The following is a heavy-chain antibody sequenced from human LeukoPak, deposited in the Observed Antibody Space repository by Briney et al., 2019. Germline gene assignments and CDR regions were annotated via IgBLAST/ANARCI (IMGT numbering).Heavy chain of an antibody. Sequence: GGSPRLSCTVSGFTVSSNSMSWVRQAPGKGLEWVSFIYSDNTHYSDSVKGRFTISRDNSKNTLYLQMNSLRAEDTAVYYCARRAGAYPHPYDSWGQETLVTASS. CDR2: IYSDNT. D-gene: IGHD3-16*01. CDR3: ARRAGAYPHPYDS. J-gene: IGHJ4*02. CDR1: GFTVSSNS. V-gene: IGHV3-53*01.